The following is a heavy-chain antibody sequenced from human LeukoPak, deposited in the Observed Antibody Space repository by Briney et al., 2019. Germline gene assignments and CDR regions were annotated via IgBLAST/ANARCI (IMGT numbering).Heavy chain of an antibody. Sequence: GGSLRLSCAASGFTFSSYAMSWVRQAPGKGLEWVSAISGSGGSTYYADSVKGRFTVSRDSSKNTLYLQMNSLRAEDTAVYYCAKTPHYDFWSGYTYFDYWGQGTLVTVSS. J-gene: IGHJ4*02. CDR2: ISGSGGST. V-gene: IGHV3-23*01. CDR1: GFTFSSYA. CDR3: AKTPHYDFWSGYTYFDY. D-gene: IGHD3-3*01.